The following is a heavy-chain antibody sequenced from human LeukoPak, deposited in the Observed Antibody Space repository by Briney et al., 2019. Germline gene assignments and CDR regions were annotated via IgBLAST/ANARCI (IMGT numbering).Heavy chain of an antibody. D-gene: IGHD3-22*01. CDR1: GFTFSNYG. J-gene: IGHJ3*02. Sequence: GGSLRLSCAASGFTFSNYGMHWVRQAPGKGLEWVTFIQHGGSNKYYADSVKGRFTISRDNSKNTLFLQMNSLRAEDTAVYYCAKVAMIVVVIHAFDIWGQGTMVTVSS. V-gene: IGHV3-30*02. CDR3: AKVAMIVVVIHAFDI. CDR2: IQHGGSNK.